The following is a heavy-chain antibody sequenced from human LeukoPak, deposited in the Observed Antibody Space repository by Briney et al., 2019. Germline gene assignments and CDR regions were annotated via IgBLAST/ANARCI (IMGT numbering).Heavy chain of an antibody. Sequence: PSETLSLTCTVSGGSISSSSYYWGWIRQPPGKGLEWIGSIYYSGSTYYNPSLKSRVTISVDTSKNQFSLKLSSVTAADTAVYYCARGGSYYVENLNWFDPWGQGTLVTVSS. V-gene: IGHV4-39*01. J-gene: IGHJ5*02. CDR1: GGSISSSSYY. CDR2: IYYSGST. D-gene: IGHD1-26*01. CDR3: ARGGSYYVENLNWFDP.